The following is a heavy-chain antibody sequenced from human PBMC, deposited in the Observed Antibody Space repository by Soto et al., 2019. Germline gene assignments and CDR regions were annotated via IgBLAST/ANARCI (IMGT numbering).Heavy chain of an antibody. J-gene: IGHJ6*02. D-gene: IGHD3-22*01. CDR1: GFMFGTYW. CDR3: VRAPIRWGHYYFRGLDV. Sequence: GGSLRLSCAATGFMFGTYWMSWVRQAPGKGLEWVANIKHDGNEKYYADSVKGRFTVSRDNAKNFLHLPMSSLRGDETGVYLCVRAPIRWGHYYFRGLDVWGQGTKVTVSS. CDR2: IKHDGNEK. V-gene: IGHV3-7*01.